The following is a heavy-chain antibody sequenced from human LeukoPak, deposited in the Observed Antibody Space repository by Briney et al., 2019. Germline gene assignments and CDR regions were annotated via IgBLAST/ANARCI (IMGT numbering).Heavy chain of an antibody. CDR2: INSDGSST. J-gene: IGHJ4*02. V-gene: IGHV3-74*01. CDR1: GFTFSSYE. CDR3: ARVVYSGGSLIDY. D-gene: IGHD1-26*01. Sequence: PGGSLRLSCAASGFTFSSYEMNWVRQAPGKGLVWVSRINSDGSSTNYADSVKGRFTISRDNAKNTLYLQMNSLRAEDTAVYYCARVVYSGGSLIDYWGQGTLVTVSS.